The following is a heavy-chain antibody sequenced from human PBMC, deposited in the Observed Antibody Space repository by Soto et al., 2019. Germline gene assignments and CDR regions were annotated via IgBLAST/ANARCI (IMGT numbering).Heavy chain of an antibody. V-gene: IGHV3-30-3*01. CDR1: GFTFSSYA. Sequence: QVQLVESGGGVVQPGRSLRLSCAASGFTFSSYAMHWVRQAPGKGLEWVAVISYDGSNKYYADSVKGRFTISRDNSKNTLYLQMNSLRAEDTAVYYCARGSSSWSAFDYWGQGTLVTVSS. J-gene: IGHJ4*02. D-gene: IGHD6-13*01. CDR3: ARGSSSWSAFDY. CDR2: ISYDGSNK.